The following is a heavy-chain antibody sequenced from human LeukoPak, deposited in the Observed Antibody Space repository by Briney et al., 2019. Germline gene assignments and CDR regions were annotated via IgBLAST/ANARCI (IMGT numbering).Heavy chain of an antibody. CDR2: IYTSGST. CDR1: VGSFSSYY. J-gene: IGHJ4*02. D-gene: IGHD3-9*01. Sequence: PSETLSLPCTVSVGSFSSYYWSWIRQPAGKGREWIGRIYTSGSTNYNPSLQSRVNMSVDTSKNQFSLKLSSVTAADTAVYYCARGYYDILTGSYYFDYWGQGTLVTVSS. CDR3: ARGYYDILTGSYYFDY. V-gene: IGHV4-4*07.